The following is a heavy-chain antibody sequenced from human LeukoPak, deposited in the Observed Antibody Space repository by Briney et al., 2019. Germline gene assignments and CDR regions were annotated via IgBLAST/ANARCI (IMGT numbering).Heavy chain of an antibody. CDR3: ARGAHIYGAEAFDS. D-gene: IGHD5-18*01. J-gene: IGHJ3*02. V-gene: IGHV4-31*03. Sequence: TLSLTCTVSGGSISSGGFYWTWIRQHPGQGLEWIGHINYSGTTHHNPSLKSRLTISGDTSKNLFSLQLSSVTAADTALYYCARGAHIYGAEAFDSWGQGTMVTVSS. CDR2: INYSGTT. CDR1: GGSISSGGFY.